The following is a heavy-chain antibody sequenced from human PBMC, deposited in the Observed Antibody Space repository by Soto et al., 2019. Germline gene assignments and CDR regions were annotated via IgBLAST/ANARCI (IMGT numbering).Heavy chain of an antibody. V-gene: IGHV3-21*01. Sequence: GGSRRLPFLSSGFTFRTYTMNWVRQAPGRGREWVSGIRDFSPFTFYAESVRGRFTISRDNAKSSLFLQMDSQRAEDTAVYYCASYRGYDAHDYYYNAMDVWGQGTTVTVSS. CDR2: IRDFSPFT. D-gene: IGHD3-10*01. J-gene: IGHJ6*02. CDR1: GFTFRTYT. CDR3: ASYRGYDAHDYYYNAMDV.